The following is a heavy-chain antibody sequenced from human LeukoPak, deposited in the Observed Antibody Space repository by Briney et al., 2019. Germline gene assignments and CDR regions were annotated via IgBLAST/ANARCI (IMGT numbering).Heavy chain of an antibody. D-gene: IGHD2-2*02. V-gene: IGHV4-31*03. Sequence: TLSLTCTVSGGSISSGGYYWSWIRQHPGKGLEWIGYIYYSGSTYYNPSLKSRVTISVDTSKNQFSLKLSSVTAADTAVYYCARAHPVSIPRLGYYYYYMDVWGKGTTVTVSS. CDR1: GGSISSGGYY. CDR3: ARAHPVSIPRLGYYYYYMDV. CDR2: IYYSGST. J-gene: IGHJ6*03.